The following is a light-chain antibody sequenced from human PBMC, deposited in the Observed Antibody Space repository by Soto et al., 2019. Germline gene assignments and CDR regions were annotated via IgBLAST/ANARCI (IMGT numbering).Light chain of an antibody. V-gene: IGLV2-14*01. Sequence: QSALTQPASVSGSAGQSITSSCTGTSSDVGGYNYVSWYQQDPGKAPKLMIYEVSNRPSGVSYRFSGSKSGNTASLTISGLQAEDEADYYCSSFTSSSTYVFGNGTKVTVL. CDR3: SSFTSSSTYV. J-gene: IGLJ1*01. CDR2: EVS. CDR1: SSDVGGYNY.